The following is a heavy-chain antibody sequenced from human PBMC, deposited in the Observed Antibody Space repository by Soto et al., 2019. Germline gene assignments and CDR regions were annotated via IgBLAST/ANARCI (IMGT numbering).Heavy chain of an antibody. J-gene: IGHJ4*02. Sequence: EVQLVESGGGLVQPGGSLRLSCAASGLTFSDRYMDWVRQAPGKGLEWVSAISGSGGSTYYADSVKGRFTISRDNSKNTLYLQMNSLRAEDTAVYYCAKVEDPGRGYYFDYWGQGTLVTVSS. CDR1: GLTFSDRY. V-gene: IGHV3-23*04. CDR3: AKVEDPGRGYYFDY. CDR2: ISGSGGST.